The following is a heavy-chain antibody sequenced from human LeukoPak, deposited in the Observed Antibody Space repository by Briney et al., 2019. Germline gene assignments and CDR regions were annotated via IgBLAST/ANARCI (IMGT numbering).Heavy chain of an antibody. CDR2: INHSGST. D-gene: IGHD3-3*01. CDR3: ARDDSTYYDFWSGYQRKGNWFDP. Sequence: SETLSLTCAVYGGSFSGYYWSWIRQPPGKGLEWIGEINHSGSTNYNPSLKSRVTISVDTSKNQFSLKLSSVTAADTAVYYCARDDSTYYDFWSGYQRKGNWFDPWGQGTLVTVSS. CDR1: GGSFSGYY. J-gene: IGHJ5*02. V-gene: IGHV4-34*01.